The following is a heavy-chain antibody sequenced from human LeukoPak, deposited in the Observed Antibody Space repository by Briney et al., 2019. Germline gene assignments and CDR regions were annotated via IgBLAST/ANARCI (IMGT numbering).Heavy chain of an antibody. D-gene: IGHD3-10*01. CDR2: IYTSGST. CDR1: GGSISSYY. V-gene: IGHV4-4*07. CDR3: ARELVSSGTGYFDL. Sequence: SETLSLTCTVSGGSISSYYWSWIRQPAGKGLEWIGRIYTSGSTNYNPSLKSRVTISVDKSKNQFSLKLSSVTAADTAVYYCARELVSSGTGYFDLWGRGTLVTVSS. J-gene: IGHJ2*01.